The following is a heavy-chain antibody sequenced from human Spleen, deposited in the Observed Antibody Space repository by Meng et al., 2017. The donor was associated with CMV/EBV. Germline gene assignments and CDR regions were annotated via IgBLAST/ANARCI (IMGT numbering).Heavy chain of an antibody. Sequence: SKFTLNTYSMNWVRQAPGKGLEWVSSISGSSSYIYHADSVKGRFTISRDNAKNSLYLQMNRLRAEDTAVYYCSRDLRSLTSIAVGFDPWGQGTLVTVSS. D-gene: IGHD6-19*01. V-gene: IGHV3-21*01. CDR3: SRDLRSLTSIAVGFDP. CDR2: ISGSSSYI. CDR1: KFTLNTYS. J-gene: IGHJ5*02.